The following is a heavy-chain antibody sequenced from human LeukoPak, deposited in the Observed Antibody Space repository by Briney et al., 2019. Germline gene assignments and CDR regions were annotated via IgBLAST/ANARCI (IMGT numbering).Heavy chain of an antibody. CDR3: ARGFLKYSSGWYGDY. D-gene: IGHD6-19*01. Sequence: GGSLRLSCAASEFTVSTNYMTWVRQAPGKGLEWVSIIYSTGGKYYADSVKGRFTISRDNSKHTLYLQMNSLRAEDTAVYYCARGFLKYSSGWYGDYWGQGTLVTVSS. V-gene: IGHV3-66*01. J-gene: IGHJ4*02. CDR2: IYSTGGK. CDR1: EFTVSTNY.